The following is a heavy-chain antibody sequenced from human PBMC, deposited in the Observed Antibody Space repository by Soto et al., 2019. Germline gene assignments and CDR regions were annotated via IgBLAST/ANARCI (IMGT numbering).Heavy chain of an antibody. J-gene: IGHJ6*02. V-gene: IGHV1-58*01. CDR3: ARENIVLVPAANYVTHWYYYYGMDV. Sequence: SVKVSCKASGFTFTSSAVQWVRQARGQRLEWIGWIVVGSGNTNYAQKFQERVTITRDMSTSTAYMELSSLRSEDTAVYYCARENIVLVPAANYVTHWYYYYGMDVWGQGTTVTVSS. CDR2: IVVGSGNT. CDR1: GFTFTSSA. D-gene: IGHD2-2*01.